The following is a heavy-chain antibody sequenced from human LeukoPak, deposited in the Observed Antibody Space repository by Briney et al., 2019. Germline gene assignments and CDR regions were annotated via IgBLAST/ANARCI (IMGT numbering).Heavy chain of an antibody. CDR2: IYSSGTT. CDR1: GFTVSSNY. Sequence: GGSLRLSCAASGFTVSSNYMSWVRQAPGKGLEWVSVIYSSGTTYYADSVKGRFTISRDNSKNTLYLQMNTLIAEYTAVYYCARCVRAGGQGTLVTVSS. CDR3: ARCVRA. J-gene: IGHJ4*02. V-gene: IGHV3-66*01. D-gene: IGHD5/OR15-5a*01.